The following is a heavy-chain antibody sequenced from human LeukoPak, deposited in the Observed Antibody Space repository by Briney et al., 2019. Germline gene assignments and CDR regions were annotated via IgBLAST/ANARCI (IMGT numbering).Heavy chain of an antibody. D-gene: IGHD4-11*01. CDR1: GFTINTYW. Sequence: GGSLRLSCTASGFTINTYWMNWVRQAPGKGLEWVANIKQDGNEKYYVDSVKGRFTISRDNAKNSLYLQMNSLRVEDTAVYYCASQSGKYSSPSDYWGQGTLVTVSS. CDR3: ASQSGKYSSPSDY. CDR2: IKQDGNEK. V-gene: IGHV3-7*01. J-gene: IGHJ4*02.